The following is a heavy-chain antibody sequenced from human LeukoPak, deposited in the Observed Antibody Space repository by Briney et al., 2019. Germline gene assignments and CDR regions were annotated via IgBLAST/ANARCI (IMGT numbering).Heavy chain of an antibody. D-gene: IGHD5-18*01. V-gene: IGHV1-2*02. Sequence: ASVKVSCTASGYTLTGYYMHWVRQAPGQGLEWMGWINPNSGGTNYAQNFQGRVTMTRDTSISTAYMELSGLTSDDTAVYYCARHGRVSTALSNIWFDPWGQGTLVTVSS. CDR2: INPNSGGT. CDR3: ARHGRVSTALSNIWFDP. J-gene: IGHJ5*02. CDR1: GYTLTGYY.